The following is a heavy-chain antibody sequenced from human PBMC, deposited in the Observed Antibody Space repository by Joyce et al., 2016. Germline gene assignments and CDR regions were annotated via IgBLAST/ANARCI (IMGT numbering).Heavy chain of an antibody. Sequence: EVQLLESGGGLVQPGGSLRLSCAASGFTFSSYAMSWVRQAPGKGMVWGSAISGSGTSTYNADSVKGRFTISRDNSKNTLYLQMNSLRAEDTAVYYCAKALSPYYDYIWGSYLDAFDIWGQGTMVTVSS. J-gene: IGHJ3*02. V-gene: IGHV3-23*01. CDR3: AKALSPYYDYIWGSYLDAFDI. CDR1: GFTFSSYA. CDR2: ISGSGTST. D-gene: IGHD3-16*02.